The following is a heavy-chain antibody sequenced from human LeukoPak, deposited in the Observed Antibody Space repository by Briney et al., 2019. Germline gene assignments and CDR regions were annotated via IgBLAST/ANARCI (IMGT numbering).Heavy chain of an antibody. D-gene: IGHD3-10*01. V-gene: IGHV3-23*01. CDR3: AKRRRGSGSSHPGYFDY. CDR2: ISGSGGST. CDR1: GFTFSSYG. J-gene: IGHJ4*02. Sequence: PGGSLRLSCAASGFTFSSYGMSWVRQAPGKGLEWVSAISGSGGSTYYADSVKGRFTISRDNSKNTLYLQMNSLRAEDTAVYYCAKRRRGSGSSHPGYFDYWGQGTLVTVSS.